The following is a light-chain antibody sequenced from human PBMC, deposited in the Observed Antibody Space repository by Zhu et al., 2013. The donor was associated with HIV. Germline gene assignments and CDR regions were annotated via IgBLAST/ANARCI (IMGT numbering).Light chain of an antibody. Sequence: DIVMTQSPDSLAVSLGERATINCKPSRSVLYSSNNNNYLAWYQQKPGQPPKLLIYWASTRESGVPDRFSGSGSGTDFTLTISSLQAEDVAVYYCQQYYSTPTFGGGTKVEIK. CDR2: WAS. CDR3: QQYYSTPT. V-gene: IGKV4-1*01. J-gene: IGKJ4*01. CDR1: RSVLYSSNNNNY.